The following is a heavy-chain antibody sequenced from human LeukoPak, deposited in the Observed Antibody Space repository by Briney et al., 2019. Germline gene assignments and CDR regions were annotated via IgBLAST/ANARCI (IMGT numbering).Heavy chain of an antibody. CDR3: ARDHRTVYYYYGMDV. CDR1: GFTVSSNY. Sequence: GGSLRLSCAASGFTVSSNYMSWVRQAPGKGLEWVSVIYSGGSTYYADSVKGRFTISRDNSKNTLYLQMNSLRAEGTAVYYCARDHRTVYYYYGMDVWGQGTTVTVSS. J-gene: IGHJ6*02. V-gene: IGHV3-66*01. CDR2: IYSGGST.